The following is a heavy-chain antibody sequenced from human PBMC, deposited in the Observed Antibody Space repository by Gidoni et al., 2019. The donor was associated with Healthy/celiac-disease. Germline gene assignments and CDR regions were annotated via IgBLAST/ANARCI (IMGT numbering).Heavy chain of an antibody. CDR2: ISYDGSNK. V-gene: IGHV3-30-3*01. D-gene: IGHD3-9*01. CDR1: GFTFSSYA. J-gene: IGHJ4*02. Sequence: QVQLVESGRGVVQPGRSLSLSCAASGFTFSSYARHWVRQAPGKGLAWVAVISYDGSNKYYADSVKGRFTISRDNSKNTLYLQMNSLRAEDTAVYYCARDYDILTGYTFDYWGQGTLVTVSS. CDR3: ARDYDILTGYTFDY.